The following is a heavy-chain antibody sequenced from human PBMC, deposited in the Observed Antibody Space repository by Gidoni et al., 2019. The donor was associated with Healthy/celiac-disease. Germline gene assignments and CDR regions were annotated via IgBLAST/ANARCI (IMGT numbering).Heavy chain of an antibody. CDR2: IYYSGST. CDR3: ARGWIAAAGKVGGMDV. J-gene: IGHJ6*02. CDR1: GGSISSYY. V-gene: IGHV4-59*01. Sequence: QVQLQESGPGLVKPSETLSLTCTVSGGSISSYYWSWIRQPPGKGLEWIGYIYYSGSTNYNPSLKSRVTISGDTSKNQCSLKLSSVTAADTAVYYCARGWIAAAGKVGGMDVWGQGTTGTVSS. D-gene: IGHD6-13*01.